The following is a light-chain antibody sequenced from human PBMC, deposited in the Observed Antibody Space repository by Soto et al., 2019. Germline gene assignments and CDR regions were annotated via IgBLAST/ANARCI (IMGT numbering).Light chain of an antibody. J-gene: IGKJ5*01. CDR1: QSVSSN. CDR3: QQYNNWPPST. CDR2: GAS. V-gene: IGKV3-15*01. Sequence: EIVMTQSPATLSVSPGERATLSCRASQSVSSNLAWYQQKPGQAPRLLIYGASTRATGIPARFSGSGSGTEFTLTISSLRSEDFAAYYCQQYNNWPPSTFGQGTRLEIK.